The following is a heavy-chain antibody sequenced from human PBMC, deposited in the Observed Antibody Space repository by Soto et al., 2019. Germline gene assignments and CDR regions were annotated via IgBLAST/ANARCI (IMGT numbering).Heavy chain of an antibody. Sequence: GESLKISCKGSGYTFPNYWIGWVRQMPGKGLDWMGMIYPNDSDTRYSPSFQGQVTISTDKSITTAYLQWSSLKASDTAMYYCAAGYTTGLDAFYVRAQRTTVPVSS. D-gene: IGHD6-19*01. CDR2: IYPNDSDT. CDR1: GYTFPNYW. CDR3: AAGYTTGLDAFYV. J-gene: IGHJ6*02. V-gene: IGHV5-51*01.